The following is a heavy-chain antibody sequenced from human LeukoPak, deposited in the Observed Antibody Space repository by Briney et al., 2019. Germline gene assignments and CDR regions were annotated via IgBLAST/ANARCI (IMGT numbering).Heavy chain of an antibody. CDR1: GYTFTSYA. J-gene: IGHJ6*02. CDR2: INAGNGNT. V-gene: IGHV1-3*01. Sequence: ASVKVSCKASGYTFTSYAMHWVRQAPGQRLEWMGWINAGNGNTKYSQKFQGRVTITRDTSASTAYMELSSLRSEDTAVYYCARGRRVKRVLLDAYGMDVWGQGTTVTVSS. D-gene: IGHD3-10*01. CDR3: ARGRRVKRVLLDAYGMDV.